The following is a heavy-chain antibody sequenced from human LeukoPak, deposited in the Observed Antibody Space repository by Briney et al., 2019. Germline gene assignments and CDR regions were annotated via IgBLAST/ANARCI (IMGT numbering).Heavy chain of an antibody. CDR2: IYPGDSDT. V-gene: IGHV5-51*01. Sequence: GESLKISCKGSGYSFTSYWIGWVRPMPGKGLEWMGIIYPGDSDTRYSPSFQGQVTISADKSISTAYLQWSSLKASDTAMYYCARARVTMVRGVISATYFDYWGQGTLVTVSS. CDR3: ARARVTMVRGVISATYFDY. CDR1: GYSFTSYW. J-gene: IGHJ4*02. D-gene: IGHD3-10*01.